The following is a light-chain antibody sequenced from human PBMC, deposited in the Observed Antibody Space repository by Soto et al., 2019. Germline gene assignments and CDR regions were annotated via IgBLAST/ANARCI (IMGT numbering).Light chain of an antibody. Sequence: QSALTQPPSASGSPGQSVTISCTGTTSDVGGYNYVSWYQLHPGKVPKLIISEVNKWPSGVPDRFSGSKSGSTASLTVSGLQAEDEADYFCSSYAGSKNFILFGGGTQLTVL. CDR1: TSDVGGYNY. CDR2: EVN. V-gene: IGLV2-8*01. J-gene: IGLJ2*01. CDR3: SSYAGSKNFIL.